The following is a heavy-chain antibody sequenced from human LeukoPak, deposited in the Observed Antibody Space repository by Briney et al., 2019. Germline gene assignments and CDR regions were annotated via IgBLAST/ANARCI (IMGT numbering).Heavy chain of an antibody. D-gene: IGHD4-17*01. CDR1: GGSISSDVNY. CDR2: IQTGGTT. CDR3: ASERNVPVTTGGYYIDH. J-gene: IGHJ4*02. V-gene: IGHV4-61*02. Sequence: SETLSLTCSVSGGSISSDVNYWTWIRQPAGKGLEFLGRIQTGGTTYYNPSLKSRVMMSLDTSKNQFSLTLTSMTAADTAMYYCASERNVPVTTGGYYIDHWGQGTRVIVSS.